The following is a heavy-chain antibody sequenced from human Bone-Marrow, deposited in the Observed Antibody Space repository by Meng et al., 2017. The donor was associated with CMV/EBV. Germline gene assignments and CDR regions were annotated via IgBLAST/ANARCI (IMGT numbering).Heavy chain of an antibody. CDR2: IKTDGSFT. CDR1: GFTFSSYA. J-gene: IGHJ4*02. CDR3: AREGARYCSSTSCSPALDY. V-gene: IGHV3-74*01. Sequence: GESLKISCAASGFTFSSYAMHWVRQAPGKGLVWVSIIKTDGSFTTYADPVKGRFTISRDNAKNSLYLQMNSLRAEDAAVYYCAREGARYCSSTSCSPALDYWGQGTLVTVSS. D-gene: IGHD2-2*01.